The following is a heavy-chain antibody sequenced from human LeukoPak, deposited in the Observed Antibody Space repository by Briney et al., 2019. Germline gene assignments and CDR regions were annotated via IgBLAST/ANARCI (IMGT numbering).Heavy chain of an antibody. CDR1: GGSFSGYY. CDR2: INHSGST. J-gene: IGHJ4*02. Sequence: SETLSLTCAVYGGSFSGYYWSWIRQPPGKGLEWIGEINHSGSTNYNPSLKSRVTISIDTSKNQFSLKLSSVTPADTAVYYCARANGYGLLDYWGQGTLVTVSS. D-gene: IGHD5-18*01. V-gene: IGHV4-34*01. CDR3: ARANGYGLLDY.